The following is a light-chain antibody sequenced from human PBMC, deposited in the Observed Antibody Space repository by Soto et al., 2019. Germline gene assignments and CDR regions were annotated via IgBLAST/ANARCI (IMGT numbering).Light chain of an antibody. V-gene: IGLV2-11*01. Sequence: QSALTQPRSVSGSPGQSVTISCTGTSSDVGGYNYVSWYQQHPGKAPKLMIYDVSKRPSGVPDRFSGSKSGNTASLTISGLQAEDEADYYCCAFAYSRVVFGGGTKLTVL. J-gene: IGLJ3*02. CDR3: CAFAYSRVV. CDR2: DVS. CDR1: SSDVGGYNY.